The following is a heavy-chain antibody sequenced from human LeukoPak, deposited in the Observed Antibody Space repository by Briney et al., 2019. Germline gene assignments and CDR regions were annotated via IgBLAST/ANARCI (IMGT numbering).Heavy chain of an antibody. V-gene: IGHV1-2*02. CDR2: INPKSGGT. J-gene: IGHJ4*02. CDR1: GYTFTGYY. D-gene: IGHD2-2*02. CDR3: ARDSSPTIVVVPAAIGPLGY. Sequence: GASVKVSCKASGYTFTGYYMHWVRQAPGQGLEWMGWINPKSGGTNYAQKFQGGVTMTRDTSISTAYMELSRLRSDDTAVYYCARDSSPTIVVVPAAIGPLGYWGQGTLVTASS.